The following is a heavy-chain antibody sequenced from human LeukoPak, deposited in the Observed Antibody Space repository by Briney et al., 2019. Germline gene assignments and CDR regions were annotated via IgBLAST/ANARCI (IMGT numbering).Heavy chain of an antibody. CDR1: GGSISSYY. CDR3: ARERWDAFDY. Sequence: SETLSLTCSVSGGSISSYYWNWIRQPPGKGLEWIGYIYYTGRTKYNPSFKSRVTISEDTSKNQFSLKLSSVTAADTAVYYCARERWDAFDYWGQGTLVTVSS. CDR2: IYYTGRT. J-gene: IGHJ4*02. D-gene: IGHD4-23*01. V-gene: IGHV4-59*01.